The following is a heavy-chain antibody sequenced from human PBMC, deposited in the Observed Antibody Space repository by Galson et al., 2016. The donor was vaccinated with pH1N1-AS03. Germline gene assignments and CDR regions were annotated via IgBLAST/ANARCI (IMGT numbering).Heavy chain of an antibody. Sequence: SLRLSCAASGITFSGYWMTWVRQAPGKGLEWVANIKQDGSEKYSVDSVKGRFTISKDNAKNSLLLQMSSLRAEDTAMYYCARGIGITGSTPDFWGRGTFVTVSS. CDR2: IKQDGSEK. CDR3: ARGIGITGSTPDF. CDR1: GITFSGYW. D-gene: IGHD1-7*01. V-gene: IGHV3-7*03. J-gene: IGHJ4*02.